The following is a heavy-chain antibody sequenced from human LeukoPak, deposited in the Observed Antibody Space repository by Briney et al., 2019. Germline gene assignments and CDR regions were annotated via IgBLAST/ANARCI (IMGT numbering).Heavy chain of an antibody. D-gene: IGHD2-2*01. J-gene: IGHJ4*02. Sequence: ASVKVSCKASGYTFTSYGISWVRQAPGQGLEWMGWISAYNGNTNYAQKLQGRVTMTTDTSTSTAYMELRSLRSDDTAVYYCARDQGSDIVVVPAAYDYWGQGTLVTVSS. CDR3: ARDQGSDIVVVPAAYDY. CDR2: ISAYNGNT. V-gene: IGHV1-18*01. CDR1: GYTFTSYG.